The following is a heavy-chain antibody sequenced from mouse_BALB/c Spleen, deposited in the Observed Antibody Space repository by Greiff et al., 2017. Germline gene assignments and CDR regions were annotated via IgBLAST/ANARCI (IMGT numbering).Heavy chain of an antibody. CDR2: IYPGDGDT. J-gene: IGHJ2*01. V-gene: IGHV1-82*01. Sequence: QVHVKQSGPELVKPGASVKISCKASGYAFSSSWMNWVKQRPGQGLEWIGRIYPGDGDTNYNGKFKGKATLTADKSSSTAYMQLSSLTSVDSAVYFCARDWDFDYWGQGTTLTVSS. CDR1: GYAFSSSW. CDR3: ARDWDFDY. D-gene: IGHD4-1*01.